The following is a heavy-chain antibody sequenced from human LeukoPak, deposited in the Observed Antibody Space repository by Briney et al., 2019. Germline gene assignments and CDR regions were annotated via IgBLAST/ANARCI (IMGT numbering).Heavy chain of an antibody. D-gene: IGHD2-21*01. V-gene: IGHV3-30*02. CDR2: IRYDGSNK. CDR3: AKDNFEAIVVVIAVGNWFDP. CDR1: GFTFSSYG. Sequence: GGSLRLSCAASGFTFSSYGMHWVRQAPGKGLEWVAFIRYDGSNKYYADSVKGRFTISRDNSKNTLYLQMNSLRAEDTAVYYCAKDNFEAIVVVIAVGNWFDPWGQGTLVTVSS. J-gene: IGHJ5*02.